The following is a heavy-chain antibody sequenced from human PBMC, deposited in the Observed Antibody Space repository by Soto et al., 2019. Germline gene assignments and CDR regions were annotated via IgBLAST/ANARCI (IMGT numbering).Heavy chain of an antibody. V-gene: IGHV3-49*04. J-gene: IGHJ4*02. CDR1: GFTFGDYA. CDR3: TRGALGGSYGHDY. CDR2: IRSKLYGGTT. D-gene: IGHD1-26*01. Sequence: GGSLRLSCTASGFTFGDYAMSWVRQAPGKGLEWVGFIRSKLYGGTTQYAASVKGRFTVSRDDSKSLAYLQMNSLQTEDTAVYYCTRGALGGSYGHDYWGQGTLVTGSS.